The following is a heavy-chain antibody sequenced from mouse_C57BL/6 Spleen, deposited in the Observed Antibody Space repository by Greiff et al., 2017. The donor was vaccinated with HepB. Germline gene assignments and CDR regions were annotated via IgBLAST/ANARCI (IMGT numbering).Heavy chain of an antibody. Sequence: LQQSGGGLVQPGGSMKLSCVASGFTFSNYWMNWVRQSPEKGLEWVAQIRLKSDNYATHYAESVKGRFTISRDDSKSSVYLQMNNLRAEDTGIYYCTSIYYDYDGAWFAYWGQGTLVTVSA. V-gene: IGHV6-3*01. D-gene: IGHD2-4*01. CDR3: TSIYYDYDGAWFAY. CDR1: GFTFSNYW. CDR2: IRLKSDNYAT. J-gene: IGHJ3*01.